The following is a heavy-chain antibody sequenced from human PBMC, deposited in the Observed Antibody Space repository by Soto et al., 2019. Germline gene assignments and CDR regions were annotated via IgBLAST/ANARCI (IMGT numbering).Heavy chain of an antibody. V-gene: IGHV4-31*03. D-gene: IGHD5-18*01. CDR2: IYYSGST. J-gene: IGHJ4*02. Sequence: SETLSLTCTVSGGSISSGDYYWSWIRQHPGKGLEWIGYIYYSGSTYYNPSLKSRVTISVDTSKNQFSLKLSSVTAADTAVYYCARGDTAMDMIDYWGQGTLVTVSS. CDR1: GGSISSGDYY. CDR3: ARGDTAMDMIDY.